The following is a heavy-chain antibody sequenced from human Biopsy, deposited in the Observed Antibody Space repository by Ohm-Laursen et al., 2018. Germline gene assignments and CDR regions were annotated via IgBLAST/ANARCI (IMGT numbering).Heavy chain of an antibody. CDR3: ARADMVTTIVDY. D-gene: IGHD5-12*01. CDR2: IYHTGST. Sequence: TLSLTCTVSGDSISSGGNYWSWIRQFPGKGLEWIAYIYHTGSTYYNPSLKSRLSIAIDTSKSQFSVSLRSVTAADTAVYYCARADMVTTIVDYWGQGTLVTVSS. CDR1: GDSISSGGNY. V-gene: IGHV4-31*03. J-gene: IGHJ4*02.